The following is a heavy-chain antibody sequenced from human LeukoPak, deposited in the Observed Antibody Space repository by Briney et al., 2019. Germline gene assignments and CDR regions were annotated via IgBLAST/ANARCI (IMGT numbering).Heavy chain of an antibody. CDR2: ISGSSNYI. D-gene: IGHD6-19*01. CDR1: GFTFSSYG. V-gene: IGHV3-21*01. CDR3: ARDNRDIAVAGTTDY. Sequence: GGSLRLSCAASGFTFSSYGMHWVRQAPGKGLEWVSSISGSSNYIYYADSVKGRFTISRGNAKNSLYLQMNSLRAEDTAVYYCARDNRDIAVAGTTDYWGQGTLVTVSS. J-gene: IGHJ4*02.